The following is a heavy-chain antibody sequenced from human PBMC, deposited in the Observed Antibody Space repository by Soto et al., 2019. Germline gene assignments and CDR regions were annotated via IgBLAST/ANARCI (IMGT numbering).Heavy chain of an antibody. V-gene: IGHV1-69*01. CDR1: GGTFSSYA. Sequence: QVQLVQSGAEVKKPGSSVKVSCKASGGTFSSYAISWVRQAPGQGLEWMGGIIPLFGPANYGQKFQGRVTITADESTSQAYMELSSLRSADTSVYYCALCERPHYYCDGMDVWGKGPTVTVSS. J-gene: IGHJ6*04. D-gene: IGHD2-2*01. CDR3: ALCERPHYYCDGMDV. CDR2: IIPLFGPA.